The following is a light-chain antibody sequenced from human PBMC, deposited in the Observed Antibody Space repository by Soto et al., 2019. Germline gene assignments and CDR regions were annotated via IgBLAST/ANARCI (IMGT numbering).Light chain of an antibody. J-gene: IGKJ1*01. Sequence: EIVLTQSPGTLSLSPGERATLSCRASQSVSSSYLAWYQQKPGQAPRLLIYGASSRATGIPDRFSGSGSGKDFTLTISRLETEDVAVYYCQQYDSSPVTFGQGTKVEIK. V-gene: IGKV3-20*01. CDR1: QSVSSSY. CDR2: GAS. CDR3: QQYDSSPVT.